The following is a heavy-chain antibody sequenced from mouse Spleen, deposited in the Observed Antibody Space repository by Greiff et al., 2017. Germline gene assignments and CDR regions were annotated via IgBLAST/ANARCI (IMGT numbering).Heavy chain of an antibody. D-gene: IGHD2-2*01. CDR3: ARANYGYDGGNAMDY. Sequence: QVQLKESGAELAKPGASVKLSCKASGYTFTSYWMHWVKQRPGQGLEWIGYINPSSGYTKYNQKFKDKATLTADKSSSTAYMQLSSLTYEDSAVYYCARANYGYDGGNAMDYWGQGTSVTVSS. V-gene: IGHV1-7*01. CDR1: GYTFTSYW. CDR2: INPSSGYT. J-gene: IGHJ4*01.